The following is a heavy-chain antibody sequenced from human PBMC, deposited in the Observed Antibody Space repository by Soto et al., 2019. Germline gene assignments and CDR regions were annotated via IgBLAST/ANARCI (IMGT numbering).Heavy chain of an antibody. CDR1: GASISTDSYY. D-gene: IGHD2-8*01. CDR2: VSYSGST. Sequence: SETLSLTCTVSGASISTDSYYWGWIRQPSGKGLEWIGSVSYSGSTYYSPSLRSRVIVSVDASKTQFSLRLSSVTASDTAIYYCARHLHCTNGVCPYYFDFWGQGLLVTVSS. J-gene: IGHJ4*02. CDR3: ARHLHCTNGVCPYYFDF. V-gene: IGHV4-39*01.